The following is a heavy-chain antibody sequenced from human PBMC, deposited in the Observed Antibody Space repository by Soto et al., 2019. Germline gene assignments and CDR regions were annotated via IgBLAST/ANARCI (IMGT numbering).Heavy chain of an antibody. CDR3: ARDRGSGWLTFDY. J-gene: IGHJ4*02. CDR1: GYTFTSYG. V-gene: IGHV1-18*01. D-gene: IGHD6-19*01. Sequence: ASVKVSCKASGYTFTSYGISWVRQAPGQGLEWMGWISAYSGSTNYNPSLKSRVTISVDTSKNQFSLKLTSVTAADAAVYYCARDRGSGWLTFDYWGQGTLVTVSS. CDR2: ISAYSGST.